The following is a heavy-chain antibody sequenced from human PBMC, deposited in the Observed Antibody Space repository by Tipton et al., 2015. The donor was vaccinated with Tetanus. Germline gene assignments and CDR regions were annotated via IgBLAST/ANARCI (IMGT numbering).Heavy chain of an antibody. J-gene: IGHJ6*02. CDR1: GGSFSGYY. CDR2: INHSGST. V-gene: IGHV4-34*01. Sequence: TLSLTCAVYGGSFSGYYWSWIRQPPGKGLEWIGEINHSGSTNYNPSLKSRVTISVDTSKNQFSLKLSSVTAADTAVYYCARGEESYYGMDVWGQGTTVTVSS. CDR3: ARGEESYYGMDV.